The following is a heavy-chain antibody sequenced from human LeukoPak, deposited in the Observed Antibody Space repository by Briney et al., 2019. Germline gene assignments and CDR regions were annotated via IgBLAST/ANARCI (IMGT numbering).Heavy chain of an antibody. D-gene: IGHD6-25*01. CDR1: GGSISSYY. CDR3: AREGGDPRWLDP. V-gene: IGHV4-4*07. CDR2: INTSGST. Sequence: SETLSLTCTVSGGSISSYYWTWIRQSAGKGLEWIGRINTSGSTNYNPSLRSRVTMSVNTPKNQFSLNLTSVTAADTAVYSCAREGGDPRWLDPWGQGTLVTVSS. J-gene: IGHJ5*02.